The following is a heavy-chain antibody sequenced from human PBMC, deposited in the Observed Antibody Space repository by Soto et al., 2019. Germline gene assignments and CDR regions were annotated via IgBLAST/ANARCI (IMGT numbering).Heavy chain of an antibody. D-gene: IGHD2-15*01. CDR2: TSDGGDLI. CDR1: GFTFNNYA. Sequence: GGSLRLSCAASGFTFNNYAMNWVRQAPGKGLEWVSGTSDGGDLIYYADSVKGRFSMSRDNSENMLYLQMTNLRAEDTAIYFCAKRQGTGLAAKNFDFWGQGTLVTVSS. CDR3: AKRQGTGLAAKNFDF. V-gene: IGHV3-23*01. J-gene: IGHJ4*02.